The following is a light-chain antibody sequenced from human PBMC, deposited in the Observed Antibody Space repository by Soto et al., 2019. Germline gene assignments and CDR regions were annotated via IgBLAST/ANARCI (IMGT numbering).Light chain of an antibody. J-gene: IGKJ4*01. CDR3: LQSYRTPLT. CDR2: GAS. CDR1: QSISSN. V-gene: IGKV1-39*01. Sequence: DIQMTQSPSSLSASVGDRVTITCRASQSISSNLNWYQQKPGKAPNLLIFGASTLQSGVPSRFSGSGSGTDLTITISSLQPEDGATYDCLQSYRTPLTFGGGTKVDIK.